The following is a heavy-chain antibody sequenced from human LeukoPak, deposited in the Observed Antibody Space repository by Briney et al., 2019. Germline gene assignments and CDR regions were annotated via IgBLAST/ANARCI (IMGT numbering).Heavy chain of an antibody. CDR2: INHSGST. V-gene: IGHV4-34*01. CDR3: ARGWGGYDPFDY. J-gene: IGHJ4*02. Sequence: SETLSLTCAAYGGSFSGYYWSWIRQPPGKGLEWIGEINHSGSTNYNPSLKSRVTISVDTSKNQFSLKLSSVTAADTAVYYCARGWGGYDPFDYWGQGTLVTVSS. D-gene: IGHD5-12*01. CDR1: GGSFSGYY.